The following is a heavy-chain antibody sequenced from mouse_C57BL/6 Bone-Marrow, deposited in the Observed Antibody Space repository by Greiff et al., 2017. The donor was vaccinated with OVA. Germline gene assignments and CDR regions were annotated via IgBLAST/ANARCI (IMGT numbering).Heavy chain of an antibody. Sequence: QVQLQQSGAELVRPGASVTLSCKASGCTFTDYEMHWVKQTPVHGLEWIGAIDPETGGTAYNQKFKGKAILTADKSSSTAYMELRSLTSEDSAVYYCTRFYDGYYLYYFDYWGQGTTLTVSS. J-gene: IGHJ2*01. CDR1: GCTFTDYE. CDR3: TRFYDGYYLYYFDY. V-gene: IGHV1-15*01. CDR2: IDPETGGT. D-gene: IGHD2-3*01.